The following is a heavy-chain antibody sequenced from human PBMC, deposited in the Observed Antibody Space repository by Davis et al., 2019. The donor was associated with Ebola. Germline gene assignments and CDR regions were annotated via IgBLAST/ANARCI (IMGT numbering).Heavy chain of an antibody. CDR1: GFTFRSYW. CDR2: IKEDGSEK. J-gene: IGHJ4*02. CDR3: ARSSYQPDY. D-gene: IGHD2-2*01. V-gene: IGHV3-7*01. Sequence: GESLKISCAASGFTFRSYWMSWVRQAPGKGLEWVAKIKEDGSEKLEVDSVKGRFTISRDNAKDSLYLQMNSLRAEDTAVYFCARSSYQPDYWGQGTLATVSS.